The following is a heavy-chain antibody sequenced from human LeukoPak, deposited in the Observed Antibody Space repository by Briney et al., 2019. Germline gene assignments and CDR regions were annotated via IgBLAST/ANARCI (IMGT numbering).Heavy chain of an antibody. CDR3: ARVGFGSGSYYNERDDAFDI. CDR1: GGSISSGGYS. Sequence: PSQTLSLTCAVSGGSISSGGYSWSWIRQPPGKGLEWIGYVYHSGSTYYNPSLKSRVTISVDRSKNQFSLKLSSVTAADTAVYYCARVGFGSGSYYNERDDAFDIWGQGTMVTVSS. D-gene: IGHD3-10*01. CDR2: VYHSGST. J-gene: IGHJ3*02. V-gene: IGHV4-30-2*01.